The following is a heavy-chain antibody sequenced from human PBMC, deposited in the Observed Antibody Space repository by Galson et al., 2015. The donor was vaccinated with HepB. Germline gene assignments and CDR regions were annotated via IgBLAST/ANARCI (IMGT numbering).Heavy chain of an antibody. CDR1: GFTFSSYG. CDR2: IWYGGSNK. CDR3: ARDRVLRSLGYWYFDL. J-gene: IGHJ2*01. Sequence: SLRLSCAASGFTFSSYGMHWVRQAPGKGLEWVAVIWYGGSNKYYADSVKGRFTISRDNFKKMVNLQMNSLRAEDTAVYYCARDRVLRSLGYWYFDLWGRGTLVTVSS. V-gene: IGHV3-33*08. D-gene: IGHD4-17*01.